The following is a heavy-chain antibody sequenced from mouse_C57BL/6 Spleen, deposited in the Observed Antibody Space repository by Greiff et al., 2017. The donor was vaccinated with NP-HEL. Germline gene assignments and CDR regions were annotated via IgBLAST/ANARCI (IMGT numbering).Heavy chain of an antibody. CDR2: IYPGDGDT. V-gene: IGHV1-82*01. Sequence: QVQLQQSGPELVKPGASVKISCKASGYAFSSSWMNWVKQRPGKGLEWIGRIYPGDGDTNYNGKFKGKATLTADKSSSTAYMQLSSLTSEDSAVYFCASYGYDEGYFDVWGTGTTVTVSS. CDR3: ASYGYDEGYFDV. D-gene: IGHD2-2*01. J-gene: IGHJ1*03. CDR1: GYAFSSSW.